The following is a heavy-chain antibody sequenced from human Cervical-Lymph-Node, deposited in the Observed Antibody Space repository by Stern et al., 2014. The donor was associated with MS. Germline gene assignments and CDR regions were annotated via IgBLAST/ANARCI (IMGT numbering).Heavy chain of an antibody. CDR3: AKGAPSSFLNWFDP. Sequence: EMQLVESGGGLVPPGGSLRLSCAASGFTFSTYAMSLVRQAPGKGLEWGSAISGSGGSTYYADSVKGRFTISRDNSKNTLYLQMNSLRAEDTAVYYCAKGAPSSFLNWFDPWGQGTLVTVSS. V-gene: IGHV3-23*04. CDR1: GFTFSTYA. D-gene: IGHD2-2*01. J-gene: IGHJ5*02. CDR2: ISGSGGST.